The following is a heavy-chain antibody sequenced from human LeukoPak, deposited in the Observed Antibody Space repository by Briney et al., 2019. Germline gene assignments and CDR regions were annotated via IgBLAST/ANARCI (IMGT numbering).Heavy chain of an antibody. CDR2: IRYDGSNK. Sequence: GSLRLSCAASGFTFSSYAMHWVRQAPGKGLEWVTFIRYDGSNKYYADSVKGRFTISRDNSKNTLYLQMNSLRAEDMAVYYCAKATPILGAAAYYFDYWGQGTLVTVSS. J-gene: IGHJ4*02. D-gene: IGHD1-26*01. CDR3: AKATPILGAAAYYFDY. V-gene: IGHV3-30*02. CDR1: GFTFSSYA.